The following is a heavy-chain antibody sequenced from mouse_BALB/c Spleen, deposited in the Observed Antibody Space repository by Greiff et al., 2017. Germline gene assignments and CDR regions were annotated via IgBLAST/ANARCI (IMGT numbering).Heavy chain of an antibody. V-gene: IGHV1S34*01. CDR3: ARGGRSTMITTSFDY. CDR1: GYSFTGYY. CDR2: ISCYNGAT. Sequence: LVKTGASVKISCKASGYSFTGYYMHWVKQSHGKSLEWIGYISCYNGATSYNQKFKGKATFTVDTSSSTAYMQFNSLTSEDSAVYYCARGGRSTMITTSFDYWGQGTTLTVSS. J-gene: IGHJ2*01. D-gene: IGHD2-4*01.